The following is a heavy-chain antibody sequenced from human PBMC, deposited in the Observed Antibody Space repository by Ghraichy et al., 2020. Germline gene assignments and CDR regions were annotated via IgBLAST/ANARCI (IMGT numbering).Heavy chain of an antibody. CDR2: IKQDGRAK. CDR1: GFTFSSYW. D-gene: IGHD3-10*01. Sequence: GGSLRLSCAASGFTFSSYWMSWVRQAPGRGLEWVANIKQDGRAKYYVDSVKGRFTISRDNAKNSLYLKVNSLRAEDTAVYYCASLVQEGYYGSASCSGYWGHGTLVSVSS. CDR3: ASLVQEGYYGSASCSGY. V-gene: IGHV3-7*01. J-gene: IGHJ4*01.